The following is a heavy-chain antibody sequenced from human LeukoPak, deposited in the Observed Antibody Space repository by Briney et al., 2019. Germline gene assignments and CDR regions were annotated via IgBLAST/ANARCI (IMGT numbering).Heavy chain of an antibody. CDR3: TGGSDKVLSGEYYCMDV. Sequence: GGSLRLSCTDSGFTTHYWLNWVRQSPGKGLEWVANINQGGRVQHYVDSVECRFTIARDSATNSMALQMHSLRAEDTAVYDCTGGSDKVLSGEYYCMDVWGTGTTVTVSS. CDR1: GFTTHYW. J-gene: IGHJ6*03. D-gene: IGHD2/OR15-2a*01. V-gene: IGHV3-7*01. CDR2: INQGGRVQ.